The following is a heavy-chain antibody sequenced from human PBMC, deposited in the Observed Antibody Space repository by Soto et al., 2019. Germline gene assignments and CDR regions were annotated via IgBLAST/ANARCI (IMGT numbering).Heavy chain of an antibody. CDR3: AKEMGSYGTIDY. CDR1: GFTFSSYS. D-gene: IGHD5-18*01. V-gene: IGHV3-21*01. Sequence: GGSLRLSCAASGFTFSSYSMNWVRQAPGKGLEWVSSISSSSSYIYYADSVKGRFTISRDNSKNTLYLQMNSLRAEDTAVYYCAKEMGSYGTIDYWGQGTLVTVSS. J-gene: IGHJ4*02. CDR2: ISSSSSYI.